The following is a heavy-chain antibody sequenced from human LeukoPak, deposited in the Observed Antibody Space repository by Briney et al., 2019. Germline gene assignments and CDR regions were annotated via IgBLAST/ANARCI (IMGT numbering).Heavy chain of an antibody. CDR3: ARQRPHYYYYGMDV. V-gene: IGHV4-59*08. CDR2: IYYSGST. J-gene: IGHJ6*02. CDR1: GGSISSYY. Sequence: KPSETLSLTCTVSGGSISSYYWSWIRQPPGKGLEWIGYIYYSGSTNYNPSLKSRVTISEDTSKNQFSLKLSSVTAADTAVYYCARQRPHYYYYGMDVWGQGTTVTVSS.